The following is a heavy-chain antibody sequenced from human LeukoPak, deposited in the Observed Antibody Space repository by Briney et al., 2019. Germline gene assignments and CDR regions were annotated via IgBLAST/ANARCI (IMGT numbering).Heavy chain of an antibody. V-gene: IGHV3-48*02. D-gene: IGHD6-19*01. Sequence: GGSLRLSCAASGFRFSVYSMNWVRQAPGKGLEWVSYINSFSSVMYYAESVRGRFTNSRDEAKNTLYLQMNSLRDEDAAIYYCARDTTTVAAVRTFDYWGQGTLVAVSS. CDR1: GFRFSVYS. CDR2: INSFSSVM. J-gene: IGHJ4*02. CDR3: ARDTTTVAAVRTFDY.